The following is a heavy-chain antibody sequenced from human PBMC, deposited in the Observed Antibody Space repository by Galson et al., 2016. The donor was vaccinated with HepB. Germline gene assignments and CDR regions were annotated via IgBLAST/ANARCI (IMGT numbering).Heavy chain of an antibody. CDR2: ISGSGDST. Sequence: SLRLSCAASGVTFSNHAMHWVRQAPGKGLEWVSDISGSGDSTNYADSVKGRFTISRDNSKNALYLQMNSLRAEDTAVYYCARDPNLRLLSFGESPDAFAIWGQGTMVTVSS. V-gene: IGHV3-23*01. CDR1: GVTFSNHA. J-gene: IGHJ3*02. D-gene: IGHD3-10*01. CDR3: ARDPNLRLLSFGESPDAFAI.